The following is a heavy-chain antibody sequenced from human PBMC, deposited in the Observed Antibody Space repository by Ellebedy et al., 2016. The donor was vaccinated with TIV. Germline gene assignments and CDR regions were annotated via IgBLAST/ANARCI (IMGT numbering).Heavy chain of an antibody. D-gene: IGHD6-13*01. CDR1: GFTFSSYS. J-gene: IGHJ4*02. Sequence: GESLKISCAASGFTFSSYSMSWVRYAPGKGLELVSSITGSGGSTYYADSVKGRFTISRDNSKNTLYVQMSSLRDDDTAVYYCAKHRYSRSGYNFDYWGQGTLVTVSS. CDR2: ITGSGGST. V-gene: IGHV3-23*01. CDR3: AKHRYSRSGYNFDY.